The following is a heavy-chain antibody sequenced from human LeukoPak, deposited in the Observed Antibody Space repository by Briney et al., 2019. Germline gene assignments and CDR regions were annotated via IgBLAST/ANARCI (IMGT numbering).Heavy chain of an antibody. CDR1: GGSFSGYY. V-gene: IGHV4-34*01. CDR2: INHSGST. Sequence: PSETLSLTCAVYGGSFSGYYWSWIRQPPGKGLEWIGEINHSGSTNYNPSLKSRVTISVDTSKNQFSLKLSSVTAADTAVYYCARAQRDTIVGANPGFDYWGQGTLVTVSS. J-gene: IGHJ4*02. D-gene: IGHD1-26*01. CDR3: ARAQRDTIVGANPGFDY.